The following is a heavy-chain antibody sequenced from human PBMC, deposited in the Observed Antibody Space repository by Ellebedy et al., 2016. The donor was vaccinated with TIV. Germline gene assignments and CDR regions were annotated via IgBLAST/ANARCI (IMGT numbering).Heavy chain of an antibody. D-gene: IGHD3-10*01. J-gene: IGHJ4*02. CDR1: GFTFNNYA. Sequence: GESLKISCAASGFTFNNYAMSWVRQAPGKGLEWVSTISHTGSRTYYTDSVEGRFIISRDTSKNTLYLQMNSLRAADTALYYCASQVRGIILGSGIWGQGTLVTVSS. CDR3: ASQVRGIILGSGI. CDR2: ISHTGSRT. V-gene: IGHV3-23*01.